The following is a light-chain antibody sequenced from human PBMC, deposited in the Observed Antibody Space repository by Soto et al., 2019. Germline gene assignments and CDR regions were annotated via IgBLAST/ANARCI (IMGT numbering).Light chain of an antibody. J-gene: IGLJ2*01. CDR3: GTWDNSLSAV. V-gene: IGLV1-51*01. CDR1: SSNVGSNY. CDR2: DNG. Sequence: QSVLTQPPSVSAAPGQKVTISCSGSSSNVGSNYVSCYQQLPGTAPKLLIYDNGKRSSGIPDRFSGSQSGTSATLGITGLQTGDEADYYCGTWDNSLSAVFGGGTKLTVL.